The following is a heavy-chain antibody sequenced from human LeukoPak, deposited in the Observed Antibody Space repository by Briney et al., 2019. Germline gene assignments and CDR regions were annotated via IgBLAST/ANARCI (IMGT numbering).Heavy chain of an antibody. D-gene: IGHD6-13*01. Sequence: PSETLSLTCTVSGGSISSSSYYWGWIRQPPGKGLEWIGNIYYSGSTYYNPSLKSRVTISVDTSKNQFSLKLSSVTAADTAVYYCARQEGIARGFFDYWGQGTLVTVSS. CDR3: ARQEGIARGFFDY. CDR2: IYYSGST. V-gene: IGHV4-39*01. J-gene: IGHJ4*02. CDR1: GGSISSSSYY.